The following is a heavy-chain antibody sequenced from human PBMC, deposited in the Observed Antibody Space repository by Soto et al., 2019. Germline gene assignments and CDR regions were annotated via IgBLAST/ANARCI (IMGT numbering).Heavy chain of an antibody. V-gene: IGHV3-48*02. CDR3: ARDCSLGNRWCRWFDP. CDR2: ISSSSSNI. D-gene: IGHD2-8*02. Sequence: EAQLVESGGGLVQPGGSLRLSCAASGFTLSSYAMNWLRQAPGKGLEWVSYISSSSSNIQYAGSVKGRFTISRDNAKNSLYLQMNSLRDEDTAVYYCARDCSLGNRWCRWFDPWGQGTLVTVSS. J-gene: IGHJ5*02. CDR1: GFTLSSYA.